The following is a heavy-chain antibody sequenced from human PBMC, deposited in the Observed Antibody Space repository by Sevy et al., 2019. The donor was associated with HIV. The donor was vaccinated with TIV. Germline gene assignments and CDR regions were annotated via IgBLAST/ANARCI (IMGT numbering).Heavy chain of an antibody. J-gene: IGHJ4*02. V-gene: IGHV3-9*01. CDR2: ISWNSGSI. D-gene: IGHD6-13*01. CDR1: GFTFDDYA. CDR3: AKSRQGAAGPFDY. Sequence: GGSLRLSCAASGFTFDDYAMHWVRQAPGKGLEWVSGISWNSGSIGYADSVKGRFTISRDNAKNSLYLQMNSLRAEDTALYYCAKSRQGAAGPFDYWGQGTLVTVSS.